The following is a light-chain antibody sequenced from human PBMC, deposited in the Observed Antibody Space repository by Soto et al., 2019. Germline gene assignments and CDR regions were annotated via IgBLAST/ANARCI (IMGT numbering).Light chain of an antibody. Sequence: DIQMTQSPSSLSASLGDRVTITCRASQGIKNWLSWYQQKPEKAPKSLIVSASNLQSGVPSRFSGSEYGTEFTLTITLLQPEDMAVYYYQPYSRSPTTFGGGTKVEIK. J-gene: IGKJ4*01. CDR1: QGIKNW. V-gene: IGKV1D-16*01. CDR2: SAS. CDR3: QPYSRSPTT.